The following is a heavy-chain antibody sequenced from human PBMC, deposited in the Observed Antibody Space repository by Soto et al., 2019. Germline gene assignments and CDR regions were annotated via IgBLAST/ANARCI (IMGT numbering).Heavy chain of an antibody. V-gene: IGHV4-39*02. CDR3: AIDTRAFGGFWFDP. CDR2: IYYSGST. J-gene: IGHJ5*02. CDR1: GGSISSSSYY. D-gene: IGHD3-3*01. Sequence: SETLSLTCTVSGGSISSSSYYWGWIRQPPGKWLEWIGSIYYSGSTYYNPSLKSRVTISVDTSKNQFSLKLSSVTAADTAVYYCAIDTRAFGGFWFDPWGQGTLVTVSS.